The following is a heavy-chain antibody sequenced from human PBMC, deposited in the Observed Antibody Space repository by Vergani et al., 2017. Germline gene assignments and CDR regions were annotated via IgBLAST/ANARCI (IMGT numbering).Heavy chain of an antibody. CDR3: ARDPPNDYGDYGVFGAFDI. CDR1: GGTFSSYA. Sequence: QVQLVQSGAEVKKPGSSVKVSCKASGGTFSSYAISWVRQAPGQGLEWMGGIIPIFGTANYAQKFQGRVTITADESTSTAYMELSSLRSEDTAGDYCARDPPNDYGDYGVFGAFDIWGQGTMVTVSS. J-gene: IGHJ3*02. V-gene: IGHV1-69*01. CDR2: IIPIFGTA. D-gene: IGHD4-17*01.